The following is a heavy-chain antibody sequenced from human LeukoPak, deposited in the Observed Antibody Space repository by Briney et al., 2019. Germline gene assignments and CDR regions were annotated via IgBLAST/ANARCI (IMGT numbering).Heavy chain of an antibody. CDR3: ARAHASIWYYYYYYYMDV. CDR1: SYTFTNYG. D-gene: IGHD3-10*01. J-gene: IGHJ6*03. V-gene: IGHV1-18*01. Sequence: ASVTVSYMASSYTFTNYGISWLRQAPGQGREGMGWISAYNGNTNYAQKLQGRVTMTTDTSTSTAYMELRSLRSDDTAVYYCARAHASIWYYYYYYYMDVWGKGTTVTVSS. CDR2: ISAYNGNT.